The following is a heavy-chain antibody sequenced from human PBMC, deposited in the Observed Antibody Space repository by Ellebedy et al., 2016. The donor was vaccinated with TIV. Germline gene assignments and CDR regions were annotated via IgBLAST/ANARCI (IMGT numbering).Heavy chain of an antibody. V-gene: IGHV4-4*02. Sequence: MPSETLSLTCAVSGGAISGVNWWTWVRQPPGKGLEWIGELFHSGTSNYNPSLKSQLTISMDTSKNQFSLNLSSVTAADTAVYYCARVLRAGRDGDFFDAWGQGTLVTVSS. D-gene: IGHD1-1*01. CDR1: GGAISGVNW. CDR2: LFHSGTS. J-gene: IGHJ4*02. CDR3: ARVLRAGRDGDFFDA.